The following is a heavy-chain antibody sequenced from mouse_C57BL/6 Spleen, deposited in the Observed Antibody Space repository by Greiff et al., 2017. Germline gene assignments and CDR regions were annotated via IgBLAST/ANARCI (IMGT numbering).Heavy chain of an antibody. J-gene: IGHJ3*01. V-gene: IGHV1-15*01. CDR3: TLRAY. CDR2: IAPESGGT. CDR1: GYTFTDYE. Sequence: QVQLQQSGAELVRPGASVTLSCKASGYTFTDYEMHWVKQTPVHGLEWIGAIAPESGGTAYNQKFKGKATLTADKSSSTAYMELRSLTSVDSAVYYCTLRAYWGQGTLVTVSA.